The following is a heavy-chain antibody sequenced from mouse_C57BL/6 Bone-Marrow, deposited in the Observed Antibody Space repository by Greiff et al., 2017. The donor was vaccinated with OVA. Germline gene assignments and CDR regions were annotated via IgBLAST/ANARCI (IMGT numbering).Heavy chain of an antibody. CDR2: IYPGSGST. J-gene: IGHJ1*03. Sequence: VQLQQPGAELVKPGASVKMSCKASGYTFTSYWITWVKQRPGQGLEWIGDIYPGSGSTNYNEKFKSKATLTVDTSSSTAYMQLSSLTSEDSAVYYCARLLHYYGSPYWYFDVWGTGTTVTVSS. CDR1: GYTFTSYW. CDR3: ARLLHYYGSPYWYFDV. V-gene: IGHV1-55*01. D-gene: IGHD1-1*01.